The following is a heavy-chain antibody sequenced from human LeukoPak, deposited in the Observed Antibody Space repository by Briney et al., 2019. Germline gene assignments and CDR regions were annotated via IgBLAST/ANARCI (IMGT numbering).Heavy chain of an antibody. V-gene: IGHV4-39*07. Sequence: PSETLSLTCTVSGDSISSSYYFWGWIGQPPGKGREWIASIYYSATTHYNPCLKSQVSISVDTSENQFSLKLSSVTAADTAVYYCARDYTRQWIFEYWGQGTLATVSS. CDR2: IYYSATT. CDR1: GDSISSSYYF. D-gene: IGHD3-16*01. J-gene: IGHJ4*02. CDR3: ARDYTRQWIFEY.